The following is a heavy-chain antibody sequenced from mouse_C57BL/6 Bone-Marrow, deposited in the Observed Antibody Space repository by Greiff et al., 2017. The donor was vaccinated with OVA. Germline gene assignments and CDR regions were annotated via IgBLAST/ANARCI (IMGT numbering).Heavy chain of an antibody. V-gene: IGHV1-69*01. J-gene: IGHJ1*03. Sequence: QVQLQQPGAELVMPGASVKLSCKASGYTFTSYWMHWVKQRPGQGLEWIGEIDPSDSYTNYTQKFKGKSTLTVDKSSSTAYMQLSSLTSEDSAVYYCARLLIYYYCSVYWYFDVWGTGTTVTVSS. D-gene: IGHD1-1*01. CDR3: ARLLIYYYCSVYWYFDV. CDR2: IDPSDSYT. CDR1: GYTFTSYW.